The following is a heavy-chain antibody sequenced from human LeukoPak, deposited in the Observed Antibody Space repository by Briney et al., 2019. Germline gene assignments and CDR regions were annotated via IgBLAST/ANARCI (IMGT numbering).Heavy chain of an antibody. Sequence: SETLSLTCAVSGYSISSGYYWAWIRQPPGKGLEWIGSIYHSGSTYYNPSLKSRVTISVDTSKKQFSLMLRSVTAADTAVYYCARGRANYFGSKKNYFDSWGPGTLVAVSS. CDR3: ARGRANYFGSKKNYFDS. CDR2: IYHSGST. J-gene: IGHJ4*02. V-gene: IGHV4-38-2*01. D-gene: IGHD4/OR15-4a*01. CDR1: GYSISSGYY.